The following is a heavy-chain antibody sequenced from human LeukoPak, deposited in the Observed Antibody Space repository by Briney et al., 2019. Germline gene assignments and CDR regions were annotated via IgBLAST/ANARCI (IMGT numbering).Heavy chain of an antibody. CDR3: ARGVAPILAAAGWVWFDP. CDR1: GYTFSSYD. Sequence: ASVKVSCKAYGYTFSSYDINWVRQATGQGLEWMGWMNPNSGNTGYAQKFQGRVTITRNTSISTAYMELSSLRSEDTAVYYCARGVAPILAAAGWVWFDPWGQGTLVTVSS. J-gene: IGHJ5*02. D-gene: IGHD6-13*01. V-gene: IGHV1-8*03. CDR2: MNPNSGNT.